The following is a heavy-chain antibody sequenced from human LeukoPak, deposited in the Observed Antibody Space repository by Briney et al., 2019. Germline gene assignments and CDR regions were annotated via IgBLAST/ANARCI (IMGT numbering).Heavy chain of an antibody. J-gene: IGHJ3*02. V-gene: IGHV1-8*01. D-gene: IGHD1-7*01. CDR3: ARRPSNYWSAFDI. CDR2: MNPNSGNT. CDR1: GYTFASYD. Sequence: ASVKVSCKASGYTFASYDINWVRQATGQGLEWMGWMNPNSGNTGYAQKFQGRVTMTRDTSISTAYMELSRLRSDDTAVYYCARRPSNYWSAFDIWGQGTMVTVSS.